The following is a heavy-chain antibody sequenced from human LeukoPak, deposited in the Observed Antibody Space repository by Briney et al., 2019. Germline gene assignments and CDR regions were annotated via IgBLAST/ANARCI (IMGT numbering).Heavy chain of an antibody. CDR1: GGSISSGGYY. D-gene: IGHD1-26*01. CDR3: ARQGVGATDC. CDR2: ITYSGST. V-gene: IGHV4-39*01. J-gene: IGHJ4*02. Sequence: PSETLFLTCTVSGGSISSGGYYWSWIRQHPGKGLEWIGSITYSGSTYYNPSLESRVTISVDTSKNQFSLRLISVTAVDTAVYYCARQGVGATDCWGQGTLVTVSS.